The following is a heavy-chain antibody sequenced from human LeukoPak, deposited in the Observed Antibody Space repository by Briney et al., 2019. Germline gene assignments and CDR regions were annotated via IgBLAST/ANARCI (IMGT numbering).Heavy chain of an antibody. D-gene: IGHD2-2*01. V-gene: IGHV4-4*07. CDR2: IYTSRST. J-gene: IGHJ6*03. Sequence: SETLSLTCTVSGVSVSSYYWSWLRQPAGKGLEGIGRIYTSRSTNYNPPLKSRVTISIDTSKNQFSLRLSSVTAADTAVYYCARAVIPAAMWHSYYFMDVWGKGTTVTISS. CDR1: GVSVSSYY. CDR3: ARAVIPAAMWHSYYFMDV.